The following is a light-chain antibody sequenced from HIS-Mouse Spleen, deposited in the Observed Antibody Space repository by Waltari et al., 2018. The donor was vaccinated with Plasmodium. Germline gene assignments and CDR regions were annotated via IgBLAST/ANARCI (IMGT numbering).Light chain of an antibody. CDR3: VLYMGSGIWV. CDR1: SGSVSTSYY. CDR2: STN. Sequence: QTVVTQEPSFSVSPGGTVTLTCGLSSGSVSTSYYPSWYQQTPGQAPRTLIYSTNTRSSGVPYCFSGSILGNKAALTITGAQADDESDYYCVLYMGSGIWVFGGGTKLTVL. V-gene: IGLV8-61*02. J-gene: IGLJ3*02.